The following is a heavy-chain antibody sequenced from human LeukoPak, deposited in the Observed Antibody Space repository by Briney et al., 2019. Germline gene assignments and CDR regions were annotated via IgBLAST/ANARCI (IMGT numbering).Heavy chain of an antibody. D-gene: IGHD2-15*01. CDR3: ARDPTNPYCSGGSCYSNWFDP. V-gene: IGHV3-74*01. CDR2: INGDGSST. J-gene: IGHJ5*02. Sequence: PGGSLRLSCAASGFTFSSYWMRWVRQAPGKGLVWVSRINGDGSSTSYADSVKGRFTISRDNAKNTLYLQMNSLRAEDTAVYYCARDPTNPYCSGGSCYSNWFDPWGQGTLVTVSS. CDR1: GFTFSSYW.